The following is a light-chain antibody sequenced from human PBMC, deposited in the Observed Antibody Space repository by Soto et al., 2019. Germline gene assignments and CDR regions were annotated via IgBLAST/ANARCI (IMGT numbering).Light chain of an antibody. J-gene: IGKJ5*01. CDR1: QSVSSSY. V-gene: IGKV3D-20*02. CDR3: QQRSNRPPT. Sequence: EIVLTQSPGTLSLSPGERATLSCRASQSVSSSYLAWYQQKPGQAPRLHIYGTSSRATGIPDRFSGSGSETDFTLTISSLEPEDFAVYYCQQRSNRPPTFGQGTRLEIK. CDR2: GTS.